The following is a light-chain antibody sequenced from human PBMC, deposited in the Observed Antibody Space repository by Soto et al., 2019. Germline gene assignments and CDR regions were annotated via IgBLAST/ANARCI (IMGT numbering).Light chain of an antibody. Sequence: QSVLTQPPSVSAAPGQKVTISCSGSSSNIGNNYVSWYQQLPGTAPKLLIYDNDKRPSGIPDRFSGSKSGTSATLGITGLQTGDEADYHCGTLDSSLSAVVFGGGTKLTVL. CDR3: GTLDSSLSAVV. CDR2: DND. V-gene: IGLV1-51*01. J-gene: IGLJ2*01. CDR1: SSNIGNNY.